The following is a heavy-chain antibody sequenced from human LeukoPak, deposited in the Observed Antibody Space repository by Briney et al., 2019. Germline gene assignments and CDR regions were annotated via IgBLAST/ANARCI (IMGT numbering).Heavy chain of an antibody. CDR1: GFTFDDYG. D-gene: IGHD3-3*01. CDR2: ISWNSGSI. CDR3: AKGPSDDFWSGYPNWFDP. J-gene: IGHJ5*02. Sequence: GGSLRLSCAASGFTFDDYGMSWVRQAPGKGLEWVSGISWNSGSIGYADSVKGRFTISRDNAKNSLYLQMNSLRAEDTALYYCAKGPSDDFWSGYPNWFDPWGQGTLVTVSS. V-gene: IGHV3-9*01.